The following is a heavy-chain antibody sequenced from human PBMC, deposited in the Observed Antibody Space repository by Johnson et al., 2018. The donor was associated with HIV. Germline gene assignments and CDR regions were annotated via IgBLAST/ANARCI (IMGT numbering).Heavy chain of an antibody. J-gene: IGHJ3*02. CDR1: GFTFSNYA. CDR3: ASPDYARYYGAFDI. D-gene: IGHD3-10*01. V-gene: IGHV3-64*01. Sequence: MLLVESGGGLVQPGGSLRLSCAASGFTFSNYAMHWVRQAPGKGLEYVSAISSDGGSTYYANSVKGRFSISRDNSKNTLYLQMNSLRAEDTAVYYCASPDYARYYGAFDIWGQGTMVTVSS. CDR2: ISSDGGST.